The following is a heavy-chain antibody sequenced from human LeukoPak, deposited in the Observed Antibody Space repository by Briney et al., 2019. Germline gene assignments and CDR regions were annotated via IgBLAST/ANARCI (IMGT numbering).Heavy chain of an antibody. V-gene: IGHV3-33*01. CDR3: ARDWCGGGSCYYFDH. Sequence: PGGSLRPSCAASRFTFTDYAMHWVPNPPGKGLERVSLIWYGGSGKYYADSVKGRFTISRDNSKNTLYLQMNSLRAEDTAVYYCARDWCGGGSCYYFDHWGQGTLVTVSS. CDR2: IWYGGSGK. D-gene: IGHD2-15*01. CDR1: RFTFTDYA. J-gene: IGHJ4*02.